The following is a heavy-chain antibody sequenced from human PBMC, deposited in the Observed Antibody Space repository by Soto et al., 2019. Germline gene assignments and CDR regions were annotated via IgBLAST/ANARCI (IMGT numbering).Heavy chain of an antibody. CDR2: INPNSGGT. CDR1: GYTFTGYY. V-gene: IGHV1-2*02. CDR3: ARDWGGFDF. D-gene: IGHD3-16*01. Sequence: QVQLVQSGAEVKKPGASVKVSCKASGYTFTGYYMHWVRQAPGQGLEWMGWINPNSGGTKYAQTLQGRVTMTRDTSISTAYMELSRLRSDDTAVFFCARDWGGFDFWGQGSLVTVSS. J-gene: IGHJ5*01.